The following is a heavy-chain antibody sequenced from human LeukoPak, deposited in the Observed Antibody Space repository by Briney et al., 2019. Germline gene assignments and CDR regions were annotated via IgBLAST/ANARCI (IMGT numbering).Heavy chain of an antibody. J-gene: IGHJ4*02. V-gene: IGHV3-23*01. Sequence: GGSLRLSCAASGFTFYNYALSWVRQAPGKGLEWVSAIDETGAGTSYADSVKGRFTNSRDNSKNTLSLQMSSLRADDTAVYYCAKEQQRHFDFDYWGQGTLVTVSS. D-gene: IGHD1-1*01. CDR2: IDETGAGT. CDR1: GFTFYNYA. CDR3: AKEQQRHFDFDY.